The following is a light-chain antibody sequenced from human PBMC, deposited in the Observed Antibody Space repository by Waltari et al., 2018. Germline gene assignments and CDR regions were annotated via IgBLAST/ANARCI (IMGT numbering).Light chain of an antibody. CDR2: GAS. CDR1: QGVGNNY. J-gene: IGKJ2*01. CDR3: QQYGISLVT. Sequence: EIVLTQSPGTLSLSPGERATRPCRASQGVGNNYFAWYQQKPGQTPRLLIYGASSRATGIPDRFSGSGSGTDFTLTINRLEPEDFAVYYCQQYGISLVTFGQGTKLEIK. V-gene: IGKV3-20*01.